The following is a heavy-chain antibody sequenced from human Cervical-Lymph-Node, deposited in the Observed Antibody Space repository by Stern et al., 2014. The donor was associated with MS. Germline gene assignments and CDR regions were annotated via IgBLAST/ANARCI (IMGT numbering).Heavy chain of an antibody. CDR1: GFTFSSSV. D-gene: IGHD3-10*01. CDR3: ATSGP. CDR2: ISGSGSST. V-gene: IGHV3-23*04. Sequence: EVQLVESGGGLVQPGGSLRLSCAASGFTFSSSVLSWVRQTPGKGLEWVSSISGSGSSTYYADSVRGRFTISRDNSTNTLHLQMNSLRAEDTAVYYCATSGPWGQGTLVTVSS. J-gene: IGHJ5*02.